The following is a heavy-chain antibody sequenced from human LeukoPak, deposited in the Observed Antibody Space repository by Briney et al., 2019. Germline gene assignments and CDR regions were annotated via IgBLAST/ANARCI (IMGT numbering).Heavy chain of an antibody. V-gene: IGHV3-30*04. D-gene: IGHD4-17*01. CDR1: GFTFSSYA. CDR3: ARYDYGDLMNAFDI. J-gene: IGHJ3*02. CDR2: ISYDGSNK. Sequence: PGGSLRLSCAASGFTFSSYAMHWVRQAPGKGLEWVAVISYDGSNKYYADSVKGRFTISRDNSKNTLYLQMNSLRAEDTAVYYCARYDYGDLMNAFDIWGQGTMVTVSS.